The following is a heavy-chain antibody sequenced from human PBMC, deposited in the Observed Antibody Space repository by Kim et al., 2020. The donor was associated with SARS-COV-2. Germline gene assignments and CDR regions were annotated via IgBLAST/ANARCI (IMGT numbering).Heavy chain of an antibody. Sequence: YADSVQGRFTISRDNSQNTVYLQMNTLTTDDTAVYYCARDFFYYGSGISEYWGQGALVTVSS. D-gene: IGHD3-10*01. J-gene: IGHJ4*02. V-gene: IGHV3-30*01. CDR3: ARDFFYYGSGISEY.